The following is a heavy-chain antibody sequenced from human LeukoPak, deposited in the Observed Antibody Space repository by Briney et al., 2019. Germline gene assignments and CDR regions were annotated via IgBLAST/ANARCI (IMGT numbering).Heavy chain of an antibody. D-gene: IGHD3-9*01. CDR2: IRYDGSNK. J-gene: IGHJ4*02. Sequence: GGSLRLSCAASGFTFSSYGMHWVGQAPGKGLEWVAFIRYDGSNKYYADSVKGRFTISRDNSKNTLYLQMNSLRAEDTAVYYCAKGRIVLRYFDWLPPTNWGQGTLVTVSS. CDR1: GFTFSSYG. V-gene: IGHV3-30*02. CDR3: AKGRIVLRYFDWLPPTN.